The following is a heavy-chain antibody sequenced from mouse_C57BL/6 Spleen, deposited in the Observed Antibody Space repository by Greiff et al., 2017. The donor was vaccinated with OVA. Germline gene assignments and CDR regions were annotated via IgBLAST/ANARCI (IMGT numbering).Heavy chain of an antibody. CDR1: GFSLPSYG. D-gene: IGHD4-1*01. V-gene: IGHV2-2*01. J-gene: IGHJ2*01. CDR2: IWSGGSP. Sequence: VQLVESGPGLVQPSPSLSITCTVSGFSLPSYGVHWVRQSPGKGLEWLGVIWSGGSPDSNAAFISRLSISKDNSKSQVFFKMNSLQADDTAIYYCARNWVTGHYFDYWGQGTTLTVSS. CDR3: ARNWVTGHYFDY.